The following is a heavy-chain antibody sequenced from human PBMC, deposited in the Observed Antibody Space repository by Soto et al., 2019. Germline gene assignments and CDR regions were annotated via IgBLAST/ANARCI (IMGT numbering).Heavy chain of an antibody. J-gene: IGHJ6*02. D-gene: IGHD2-15*01. Sequence: QEQLLQSGAEVRKPGSSVKVSCKASGGTFDNYAVSWVRQAPGQGLEWMGGIIPMFETVNYAQRFQGRLTIAADESTSTAYMELTSLTSADTAIYFCARGLRTGNYGMDVWGQWTTVTVSS. CDR1: GGTFDNYA. V-gene: IGHV1-69*01. CDR2: IIPMFETV. CDR3: ARGLRTGNYGMDV.